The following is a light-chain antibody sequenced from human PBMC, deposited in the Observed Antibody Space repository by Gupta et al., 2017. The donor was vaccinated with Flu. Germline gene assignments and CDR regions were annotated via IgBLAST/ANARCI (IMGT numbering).Light chain of an antibody. CDR2: GNK. CDR1: RSNTGAGCD. CDR3: QSYHNSLSGSKV. Sequence: QSVLTQPRSVSVPPGQWVTISCTGSRSNTGAGCDVDWYQQIPGTAPKVVIYGNKDRPSGVPDRFSGSKSVTSASLVIAGLQAEDEADYYCQSYHNSLSGSKVFGGGTKLTVL. V-gene: IGLV1-40*01. J-gene: IGLJ3*02.